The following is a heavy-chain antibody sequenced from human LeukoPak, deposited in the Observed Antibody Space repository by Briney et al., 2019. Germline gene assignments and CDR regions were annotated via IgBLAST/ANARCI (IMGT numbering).Heavy chain of an antibody. V-gene: IGHV4-34*01. CDR2: INHSGST. CDR3: ARRGRCSGGSCYLGY. Sequence: PSETLSLTCAVYGGSFSGYYWSGIREPPGKGLEWIGEINHSGSTNYNPSLKSRVTISVDTSKNQFSLKLSSVTAADTAVYYCARRGRCSGGSCYLGYWGQGTLVTVSS. D-gene: IGHD2-15*01. CDR1: GGSFSGYY. J-gene: IGHJ4*02.